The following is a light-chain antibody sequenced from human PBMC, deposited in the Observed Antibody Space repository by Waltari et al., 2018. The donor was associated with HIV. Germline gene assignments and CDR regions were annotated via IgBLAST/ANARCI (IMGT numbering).Light chain of an antibody. CDR2: DVS. J-gene: IGLJ3*02. V-gene: IGLV2-14*01. CDR3: SSYTSSSTPWV. CDR1: SSDVGGYIY. Sequence: QSALTQPASVSGSPGQSITISCTGTSSDVGGYIYVSWYQQHPGKAPKLMIYDVSNRPSGVSNRFSASKSANTPSLTISGLQAEDEADYYCSSYTSSSTPWVFGGGTKLTVL.